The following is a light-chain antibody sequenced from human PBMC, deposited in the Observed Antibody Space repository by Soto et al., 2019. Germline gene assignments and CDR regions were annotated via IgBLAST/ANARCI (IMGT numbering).Light chain of an antibody. CDR3: QQRSNWPPCT. CDR2: DAS. Sequence: EIVLTQSPATLSLSPGERATLSCRASQSVSSYLAWYQQKPGQAPRLLIYDASNRATGITARFSGSGSGTDFTLTISSLEPEDFAVDYYQQRSNWPPCTFGGGTKVEIK. CDR1: QSVSSY. J-gene: IGKJ4*01. V-gene: IGKV3-11*01.